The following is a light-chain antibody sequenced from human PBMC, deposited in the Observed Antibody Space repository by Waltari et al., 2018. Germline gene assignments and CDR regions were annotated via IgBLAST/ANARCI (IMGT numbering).Light chain of an antibody. V-gene: IGKV3-15*01. J-gene: IGKJ5*01. CDR3: QHYHNWPPIT. CDR2: GAS. CDR1: QSISTN. Sequence: EIVMTPSPATLSVSTGERATLSCRASQSISTNLAWYQQKPGQAPKLLIYGASTRATGFPARFSGSVFGTEFTLTISSLRSEDFAVYYCQHYHNWPPITFGQGTRLEIK.